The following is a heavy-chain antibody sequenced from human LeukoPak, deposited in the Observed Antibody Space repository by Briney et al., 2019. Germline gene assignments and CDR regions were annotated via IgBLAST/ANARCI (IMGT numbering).Heavy chain of an antibody. J-gene: IGHJ3*02. CDR2: ISCSSGST. CDR3: AKDGDGAFDI. D-gene: IGHD5-24*01. Sequence: PAGSLRFSCAASGFTFSSYAMSWVRQAPGKELEWVSAISCSSGSTYYADSVKGRFTISRDNSKNTLYLQKNSLRAEDTAVYYCAKDGDGAFDIWGQGTMVTVSS. CDR1: GFTFSSYA. V-gene: IGHV3-23*01.